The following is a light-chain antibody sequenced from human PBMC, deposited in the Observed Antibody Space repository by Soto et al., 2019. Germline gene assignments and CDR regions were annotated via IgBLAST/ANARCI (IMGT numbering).Light chain of an antibody. J-gene: IGKJ1*01. CDR1: QSISSW. V-gene: IGKV1-5*03. CDR3: QQYDDYPWT. Sequence: DIQMTQSPSTLSASVGDRVTITCRASQSISSWLAWYQQKPGKAPKLLIYKASNLEDGVPSRFSGRGSGTEFTLTISSLQPDEFATYYCQQYDDYPWTFGQGTKVEIK. CDR2: KAS.